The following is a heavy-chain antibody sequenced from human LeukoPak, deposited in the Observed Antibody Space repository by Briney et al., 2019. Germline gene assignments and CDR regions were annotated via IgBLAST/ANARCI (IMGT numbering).Heavy chain of an antibody. D-gene: IGHD1-26*01. Sequence: SETLSLTCTVSGGSISSYYWSWIRQPAGKGLEWVGSIYYSGSTYYNPSLKSRVTISVDTSKNQFSLKLSSVTAADTAVYYCASGGSFHFDYWGQGTLVTVSS. J-gene: IGHJ4*02. V-gene: IGHV4-4*07. CDR3: ASGGSFHFDY. CDR1: GGSISSYY. CDR2: IYYSGST.